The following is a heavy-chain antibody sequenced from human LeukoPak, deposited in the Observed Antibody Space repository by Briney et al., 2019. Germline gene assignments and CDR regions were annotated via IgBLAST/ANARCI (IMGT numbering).Heavy chain of an antibody. CDR3: ASWYYYDSSGYPSSGLDY. D-gene: IGHD3-22*01. CDR2: IYSGGST. V-gene: IGHV3-53*01. J-gene: IGHJ4*02. CDR1: GFTVISNY. Sequence: PGGSLRLSCAASGFTVISNYMSWVRQAPGKALEWVSVIYSGGSTYYADSVKGRFTISRDNSKNTLYLQMNSLRAEDTAVYYCASWYYYDSSGYPSSGLDYWGQGTLVTVSS.